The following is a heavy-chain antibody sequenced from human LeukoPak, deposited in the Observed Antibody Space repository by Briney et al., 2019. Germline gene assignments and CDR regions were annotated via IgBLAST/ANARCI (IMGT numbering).Heavy chain of an antibody. CDR1: GFTFSSYG. CDR2: ISGSGGST. Sequence: GGSLRLSCAASGFTFSSYGMSWVRQAPGKVLEWVSAISGSGGSTYYAESVKGRFTISRDKSKNTLYLQMNSLRAEDTAVYYCAKDRKQWLFDYWGQGNLVTVSS. J-gene: IGHJ4*02. V-gene: IGHV3-23*01. D-gene: IGHD3-22*01. CDR3: AKDRKQWLFDY.